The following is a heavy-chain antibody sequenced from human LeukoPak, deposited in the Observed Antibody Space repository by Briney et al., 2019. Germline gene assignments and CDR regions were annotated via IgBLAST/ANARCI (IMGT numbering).Heavy chain of an antibody. J-gene: IGHJ6*02. CDR1: GFTFSRYA. CDR3: AKGVAGTTYYGTDV. CDR2: ISGSADNT. D-gene: IGHD1-1*01. V-gene: IGHV3-23*01. Sequence: GGSLRLSCAASGFTFSRYAMSWVRQAPGRGLQWVSLISGSADNTYYTDSVKGRFTIPRDNSKNTLYLQMDSLRADDTAVYYCAKGVAGTTYYGTDVWGQGTTVTVSS.